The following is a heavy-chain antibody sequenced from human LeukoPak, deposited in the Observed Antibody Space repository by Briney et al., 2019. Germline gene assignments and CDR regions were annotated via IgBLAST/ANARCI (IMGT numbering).Heavy chain of an antibody. D-gene: IGHD6-13*01. CDR3: AKDLSSSHTFACFDH. J-gene: IGHJ4*02. CDR1: GFTFSSYS. V-gene: IGHV3-21*04. CDR2: ISSSSSYI. Sequence: GGSLRLSCAASGFTFSSYSMNWVRQAPGKGLEWVSSISSSSSYIYYADSVKGRFTISRDNAKNSLFLQMNSLRAEDMALYFCAKDLSSSHTFACFDHWGQGTLVTVSS.